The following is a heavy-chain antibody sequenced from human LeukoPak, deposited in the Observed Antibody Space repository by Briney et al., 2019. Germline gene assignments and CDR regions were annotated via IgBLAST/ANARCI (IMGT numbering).Heavy chain of an antibody. J-gene: IGHJ6*03. Sequence: SETLSLTCTVSGGSISSYYWRWIRQPPGKGLEGIGYIYYRGSTNYNPSLKSRVTISVDTSKNQFSLKLSSVTAADTAVYYCAGRYCSSTSCYGNYYYYYYMDVWGKGTTVTVSS. CDR1: GGSISSYY. CDR3: AGRYCSSTSCYGNYYYYYYMDV. D-gene: IGHD2-2*01. CDR2: IYYRGST. V-gene: IGHV4-59*01.